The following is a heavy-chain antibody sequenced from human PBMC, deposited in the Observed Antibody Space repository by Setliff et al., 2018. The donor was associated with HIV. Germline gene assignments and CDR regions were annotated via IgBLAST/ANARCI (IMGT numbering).Heavy chain of an antibody. CDR3: ARALYGDYGGDLNWLDP. CDR1: GYSFINYA. Sequence: ASVKVSCKASGYSFINYAMNWVRQAPGQGLEWMGWVNTQTGSPTYAQAFTGRFVFPVDTSITTAFLEISSLKAGDTAVYYCARALYGDYGGDLNWLDPWGQGTLVTVSS. CDR2: VNTQTGSP. J-gene: IGHJ5*02. V-gene: IGHV7-4-1*02. D-gene: IGHD4-17*01.